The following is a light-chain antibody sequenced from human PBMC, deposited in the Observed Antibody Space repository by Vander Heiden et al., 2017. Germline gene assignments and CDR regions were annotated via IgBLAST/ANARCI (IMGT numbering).Light chain of an antibody. Sequence: IQMTQSPSTLSASVGDRVTITCRASQSISSWLAWYQQKPGKAPKLLTYKASSLESGVPSRFSGSGSGTEFTLTISSLQPDDFATYYCQQYYNYPWTFGQGTKVEIK. V-gene: IGKV1-5*03. J-gene: IGKJ1*01. CDR1: QSISSW. CDR2: KAS. CDR3: QQYYNYPWT.